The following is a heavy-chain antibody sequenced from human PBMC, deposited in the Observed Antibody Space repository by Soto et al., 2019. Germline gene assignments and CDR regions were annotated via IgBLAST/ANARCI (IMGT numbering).Heavy chain of an antibody. D-gene: IGHD6-19*01. J-gene: IGHJ3*02. CDR1: GFAFSQYG. Sequence: PGGSLRLSCTASGFAFSQYGMSWVRQAPGKGLEWVSSIRSFDYRTNYADSVKGRFTISRDSSKSTLSLQMNSLRAEDTAVYYCAKDVESGWYEAFDIWGQGTMVTVSS. CDR2: IRSFDYRT. V-gene: IGHV3-23*01. CDR3: AKDVESGWYEAFDI.